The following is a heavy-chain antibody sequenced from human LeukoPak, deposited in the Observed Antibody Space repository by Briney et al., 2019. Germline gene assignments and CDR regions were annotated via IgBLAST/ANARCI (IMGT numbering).Heavy chain of an antibody. Sequence: GGSLRLSCATSRFTFSNYAMHWVRQAPSKGLEWVAAISYDGDNKYYADSVKGRFTISRDNSKNTLYLQMNSLRAEDTAVYYCARDPTVTTSLPFDYWGQGTLVTVSS. J-gene: IGHJ4*02. CDR3: ARDPTVTTSLPFDY. CDR2: ISYDGDNK. CDR1: RFTFSNYA. D-gene: IGHD4-17*01. V-gene: IGHV3-30-3*01.